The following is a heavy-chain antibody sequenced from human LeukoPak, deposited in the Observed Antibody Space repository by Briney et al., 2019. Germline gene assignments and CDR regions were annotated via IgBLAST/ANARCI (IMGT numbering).Heavy chain of an antibody. Sequence: PSGTLSLTCAVSGYSISSGYYWGWIRQPPGEGLEWIASIYHNGDSYYNSSLKSRVTISVDTAKNQFSLKVSSVTAADTALYYCARSSYSSGWYPYWGQGTLVTVSS. CDR3: ARSSYSSGWYPY. J-gene: IGHJ4*02. CDR1: GYSISSGYY. V-gene: IGHV4-38-2*01. D-gene: IGHD6-19*01. CDR2: IYHNGDS.